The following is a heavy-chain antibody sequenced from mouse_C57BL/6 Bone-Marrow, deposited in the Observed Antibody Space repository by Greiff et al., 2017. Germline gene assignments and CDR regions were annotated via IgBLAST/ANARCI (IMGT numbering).Heavy chain of an antibody. Sequence: QVQLQQPGAELVRPGTSVKLSCKASGYTFTSYWLHWVKQRPGQGLEWIGVIDPSDSYTNYNQKFKGKATLTVDTSSSTAYMQLSSLTSEDSAVYYCARRRGYYDYDGDWYFDVWGTGTTVTVSS. CDR3: ARRRGYYDYDGDWYFDV. D-gene: IGHD2-4*01. V-gene: IGHV1-59*01. CDR1: GYTFTSYW. CDR2: IDPSDSYT. J-gene: IGHJ1*03.